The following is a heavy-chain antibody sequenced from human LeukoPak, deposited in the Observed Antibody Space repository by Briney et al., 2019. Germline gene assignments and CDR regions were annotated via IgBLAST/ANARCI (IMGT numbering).Heavy chain of an antibody. CDR2: ISSSGSTI. CDR1: GFTFSSYE. V-gene: IGHV3-48*03. D-gene: IGHD3-16*02. Sequence: TGGSLRLSCAASGFTFSSYEMNWVRQAPGKGLEWVSYISSSGSTIYYAGSVKGRFTISRDNAKNSLYLQMNSLRAEDTAVYYCARDRSSFDYWGQGTLVTVSS. J-gene: IGHJ4*02. CDR3: ARDRSSFDY.